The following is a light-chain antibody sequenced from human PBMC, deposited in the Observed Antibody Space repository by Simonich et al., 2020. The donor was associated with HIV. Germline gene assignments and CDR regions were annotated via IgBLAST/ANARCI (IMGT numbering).Light chain of an antibody. CDR3: QQYYSTPT. Sequence: DIVMTQSPDSLAVSLGERATINCKSSQSVLYSSNNKNYIAWYQQKPGQPPKLLIYWASTRESGVPDRVSGSGSGTDFTLTISSLQAEDVAVYYCQQYYSTPTFGGGTKVEIK. V-gene: IGKV4-1*01. CDR1: QSVLYSSNNKNY. CDR2: WAS. J-gene: IGKJ4*01.